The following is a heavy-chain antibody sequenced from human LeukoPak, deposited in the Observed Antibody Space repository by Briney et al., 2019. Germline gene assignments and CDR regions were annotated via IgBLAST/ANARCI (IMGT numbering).Heavy chain of an antibody. V-gene: IGHV3-48*01. D-gene: IGHD6-19*01. CDR1: GFTFSSYS. Sequence: PGGSLRLSCAASGFTFSSYSMNWVRQAPGKGLEWVSYISSSSSTIYYADYVKGRFTISRDNAKNSLYLQMNSLRAEDTAVYYCARAYSSGSNWFDPWGQGTLVTVSS. CDR3: ARAYSSGSNWFDP. J-gene: IGHJ5*02. CDR2: ISSSSSTI.